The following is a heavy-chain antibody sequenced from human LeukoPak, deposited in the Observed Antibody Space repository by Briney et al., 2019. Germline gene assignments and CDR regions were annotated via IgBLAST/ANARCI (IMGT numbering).Heavy chain of an antibody. CDR1: GFTFSSYE. J-gene: IGHJ6*04. CDR3: ATARDPLSRRTGMDV. Sequence: GGSLRLSCAASGFTFSSYEMNWVRQAPGKGLEWVSYISSSGSTIYYADSVKGRFTISTDNATNSLYLQMNSLRAEDTAVYYCATARDPLSRRTGMDVWGKGTTVTVSS. CDR2: ISSSGSTI. V-gene: IGHV3-48*03.